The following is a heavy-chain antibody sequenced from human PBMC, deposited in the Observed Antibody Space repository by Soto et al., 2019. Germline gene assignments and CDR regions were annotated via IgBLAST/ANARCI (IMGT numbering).Heavy chain of an antibody. CDR2: ISFDGSTE. CDR1: GFTFISYA. CDR3: ARSRHGSGSYTHFYYGLDV. Sequence: QVQLVEPGGGLVQPGRSLSLPCAASGFTFISYAMHWVRQAPGKGLEWVAVISFDGSTEYYADSVKGRFTISRDNSKNTVYLQMNSLRSEDTAVYYCARSRHGSGSYTHFYYGLDVW. J-gene: IGHJ6*01. D-gene: IGHD3-10*01. V-gene: IGHV3-30-3*01.